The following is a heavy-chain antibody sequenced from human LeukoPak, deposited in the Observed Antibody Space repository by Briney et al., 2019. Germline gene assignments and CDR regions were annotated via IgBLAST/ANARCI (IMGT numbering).Heavy chain of an antibody. J-gene: IGHJ4*02. V-gene: IGHV4-59*01. CDR2: IYYSGST. Sequence: SETLSLTCTVSGGXISSYYCSWIRQPPGKGQEWLGYIYYSGSTNYNPSLKSRVTISVDTSKNRFSLKLSSVTAADTAVYYCASSYDSSGYWPFDYWGQGTLVTVSS. D-gene: IGHD3-22*01. CDR3: ASSYDSSGYWPFDY. CDR1: GGXISSYY.